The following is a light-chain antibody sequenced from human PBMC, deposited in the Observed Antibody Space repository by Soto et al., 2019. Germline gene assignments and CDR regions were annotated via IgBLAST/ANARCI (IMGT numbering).Light chain of an antibody. Sequence: QSVLTQPASVSGSPGQSITISCTGTSSDISGYKYVSWYQQHPGKAPKLMIFEVSNRPSGVSNRFSGSKSGNTASLTISGLQAEDEADYYCSSYTSSNSWVFGGGTKLTVL. CDR2: EVS. CDR1: SSDISGYKY. V-gene: IGLV2-14*01. J-gene: IGLJ3*02. CDR3: SSYTSSNSWV.